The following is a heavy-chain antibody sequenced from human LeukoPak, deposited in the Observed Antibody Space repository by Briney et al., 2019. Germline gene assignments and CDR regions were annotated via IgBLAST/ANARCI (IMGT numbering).Heavy chain of an antibody. V-gene: IGHV3-30*18. CDR1: GFTFSSSG. Sequence: PGGSLRLSCAASGFTFSSSGMHWVRQAPGKGLEWVALISYDGSNRDYADSVKGRFTISRDNSKNTLYLQMNSLIAEDTAVYYCAKDRSRSWSLDYWGQGTLVTVSS. CDR2: ISYDGSNR. J-gene: IGHJ4*02. CDR3: AKDRSRSWSLDY. D-gene: IGHD6-13*01.